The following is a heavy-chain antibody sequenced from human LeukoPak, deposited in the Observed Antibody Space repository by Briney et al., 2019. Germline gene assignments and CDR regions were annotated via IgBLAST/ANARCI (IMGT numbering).Heavy chain of an antibody. CDR3: ARAPEWLIFDY. J-gene: IGHJ4*02. CDR1: GFTLSSYA. Sequence: TGGSLRLSCAASGFTLSSYAMSWVRQAPGKGLEWVSGISGSGGSTYYAASVKGRFTISRHNSKNTLYLQMNSLRAEDTAVYYCARAPEWLIFDYWGQGTLVTVSS. V-gene: IGHV3-23*01. D-gene: IGHD6-19*01. CDR2: ISGSGGST.